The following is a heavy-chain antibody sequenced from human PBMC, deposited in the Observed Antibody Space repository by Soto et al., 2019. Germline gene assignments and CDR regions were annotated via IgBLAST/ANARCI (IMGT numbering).Heavy chain of an antibody. CDR2: INAGNGNT. D-gene: IGHD1-26*01. Sequence: ASVKVSCKASGYTFTSYAMHWVRQAPGQRLEWMGWINAGNGNTKYSQKFQGRVTITRDTSASTAYMERSSLRSEGTAVYYCARPGSLYWYFDLWRRRTLVTVSS. V-gene: IGHV1-3*01. CDR3: ARPGSLYWYFDL. CDR1: GYTFTSYA. J-gene: IGHJ2*01.